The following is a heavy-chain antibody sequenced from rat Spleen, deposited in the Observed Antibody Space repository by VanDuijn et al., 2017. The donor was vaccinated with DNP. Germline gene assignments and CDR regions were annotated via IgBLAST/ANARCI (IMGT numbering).Heavy chain of an antibody. CDR2: IWNNGGT. J-gene: IGHJ2*01. CDR1: GFSLTSNS. Sequence: QVQLKESGPGLVQPSQTLSLTCTVSGFSLTSNSVHWVRQPPGKGLEWMGVIWNNGGTRYNSVLKSRLSISRDTSKSQVFLKVNSLQTEDIATYYCAREDYGYTYFDYWGQGVMVTVSS. D-gene: IGHD1-4*01. CDR3: AREDYGYTYFDY. V-gene: IGHV2-41*01.